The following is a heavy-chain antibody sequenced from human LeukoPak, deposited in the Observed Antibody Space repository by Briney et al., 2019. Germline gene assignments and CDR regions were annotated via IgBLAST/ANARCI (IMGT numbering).Heavy chain of an antibody. V-gene: IGHV4-59*01. Sequence: SETLSLTCTVSGGSISGYYYNWIRQPPGKGLEWIGYIYYSGSTNYNPSLKSRVTISVDTSKNQFSLKLSSVTAADTAVYYCARGSYFHDSWGQGTLVTVSS. CDR1: GGSISGYY. CDR2: IYYSGST. J-gene: IGHJ5*01. D-gene: IGHD3-9*01. CDR3: ARGSYFHDS.